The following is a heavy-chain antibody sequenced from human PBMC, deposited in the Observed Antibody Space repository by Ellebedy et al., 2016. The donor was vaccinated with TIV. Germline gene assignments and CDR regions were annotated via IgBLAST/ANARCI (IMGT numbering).Heavy chain of an antibody. CDR3: ARGLRGYSFDP. CDR2: VSAGGERT. CDR1: GFSFNNNA. D-gene: IGHD6-13*01. J-gene: IGHJ5*02. V-gene: IGHV3-23*01. Sequence: GGSLRLXCAAAGFSFNNNAMSWVRQAPGKGLEWVSGVSAGGERTFYADSVKGRFTISRDNAKNTLYLQMNSLRAEDTAVYYCARGLRGYSFDPWGQGTLVTVSS.